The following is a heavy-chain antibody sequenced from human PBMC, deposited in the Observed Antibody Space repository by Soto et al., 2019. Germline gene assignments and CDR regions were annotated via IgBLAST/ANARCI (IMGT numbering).Heavy chain of an antibody. CDR2: IYYSGST. V-gene: IGHV4-59*08. Sequence: SETLSLTCTVSGGSISSYYWSWIRQPPGKGLEWIGYIYYSGSTNYNPSLKSRVTISVDTSKNQFSLKLSSVTAADTAVYYCARHSSGWVHFDYWGQGTLVTVSS. CDR1: GGSISSYY. J-gene: IGHJ4*02. D-gene: IGHD6-19*01. CDR3: ARHSSGWVHFDY.